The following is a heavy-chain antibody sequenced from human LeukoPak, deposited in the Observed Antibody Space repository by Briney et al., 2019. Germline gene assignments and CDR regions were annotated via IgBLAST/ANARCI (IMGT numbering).Heavy chain of an antibody. Sequence: GGSLRLSCAASGFTFSDYAMRWVRQAPGKGLEWVSGTSGSGASAYYTRSVKGRFTVARDNSKNTLYLQMNSLRAEDTAVYYCTKAPPFGVSQIPFDFWGQGTLATVSS. J-gene: IGHJ4*02. V-gene: IGHV3-23*01. D-gene: IGHD3-3*01. CDR2: TSGSGASA. CDR1: GFTFSDYA. CDR3: TKAPPFGVSQIPFDF.